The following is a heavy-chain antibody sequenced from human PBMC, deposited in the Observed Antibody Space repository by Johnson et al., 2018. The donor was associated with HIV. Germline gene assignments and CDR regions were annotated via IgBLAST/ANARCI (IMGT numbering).Heavy chain of an antibody. CDR3: AKEGYSASFDI. Sequence: QVQLVESGGGVVQPGRSLRLYCAASGFTFSSYGMHWVRQAPGKGLEWVAVISYDGSNKYYADSVKGRFTISRDNSKNTLYLQMNSLRGEDTAGYHCAKEGYSASFDIWGQGTMVTVSS. D-gene: IGHD2-21*01. CDR1: GFTFSSYG. CDR2: ISYDGSNK. V-gene: IGHV3-30*18. J-gene: IGHJ3*02.